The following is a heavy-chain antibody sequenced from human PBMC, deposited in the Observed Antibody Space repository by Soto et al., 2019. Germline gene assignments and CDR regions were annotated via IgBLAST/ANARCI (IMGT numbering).Heavy chain of an antibody. CDR3: ARFKGYSYGSDYMDV. CDR1: GGSISSYY. D-gene: IGHD2-15*01. V-gene: IGHV4-59*01. CDR2: IYYSGST. J-gene: IGHJ6*03. Sequence: SETLSLTCTVSGGSISSYYWSWIRQPPGKGLEWIGYIYYSGSTNYNPSLKSRVTISVDTSKNQFSLKLISVTAADTAVYYCARFKGYSYGSDYMDVWGKGTTVTVSS.